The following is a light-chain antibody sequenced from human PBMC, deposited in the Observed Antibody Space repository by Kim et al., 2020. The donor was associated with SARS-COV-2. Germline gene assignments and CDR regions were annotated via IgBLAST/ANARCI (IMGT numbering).Light chain of an antibody. Sequence: QSVLTQPPSVSGAPGQRVTISCAGSSSNIGAGYHVHWYQHVLGTAPKLLIYGNDIRPSGVPDRFSGSKSGTSASLAITGLQGEDEADYYCQSYDNSLSGSKVFGGGTQLTVL. CDR1: SSNIGAGYH. J-gene: IGLJ3*02. V-gene: IGLV1-40*01. CDR3: QSYDNSLSGSKV. CDR2: GND.